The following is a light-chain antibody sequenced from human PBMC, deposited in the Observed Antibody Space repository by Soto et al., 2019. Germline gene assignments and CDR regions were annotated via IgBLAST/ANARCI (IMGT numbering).Light chain of an antibody. CDR1: SSDVGGYNF. CDR3: SSYPTSTTVV. J-gene: IGLJ1*01. V-gene: IGLV2-14*03. CDR2: EVS. Sequence: QSVLTQPASVFGSPGQSITFSCTGTSSDVGGYNFVSWYQQHPGKAPKLMIYEVSSRPSGVSNRFSGSKSGNTASLTISGLQPEDEADYYCSSYPTSTTVVFGTGTKV.